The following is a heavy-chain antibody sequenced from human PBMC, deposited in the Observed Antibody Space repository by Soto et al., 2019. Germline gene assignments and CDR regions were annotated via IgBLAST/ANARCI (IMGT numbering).Heavy chain of an antibody. CDR3: ARGGGYDTRYYYYGMDV. CDR2: IIPIFGTA. Sequence: GASVKVSCKASGGTFSSYAISWVRQAPGQGFEWMGGIIPIFGTANYAQKFQGRVTITADESTSTAYMELSSLRSEDTAVYYCARGGGYDTRYYYYGMDVWGQGTTVTVSS. CDR1: GGTFSSYA. D-gene: IGHD5-12*01. J-gene: IGHJ6*02. V-gene: IGHV1-69*13.